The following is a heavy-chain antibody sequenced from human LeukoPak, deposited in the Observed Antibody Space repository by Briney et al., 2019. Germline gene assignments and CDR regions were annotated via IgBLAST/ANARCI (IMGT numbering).Heavy chain of an antibody. CDR3: ARDHRPLYSGYDKVGLFDY. CDR2: ISYDGSNK. D-gene: IGHD5-12*01. Sequence: GGSLRLSCAASGFTFSSYAMSWVRQAPGKGLEWVAVISYDGSNKYYADSVKGRFTISRDNSKNTLYLQMNSLRAEDTAVYYCARDHRPLYSGYDKVGLFDYWGQGTLVTVSS. CDR1: GFTFSSYA. V-gene: IGHV3-30-3*01. J-gene: IGHJ4*02.